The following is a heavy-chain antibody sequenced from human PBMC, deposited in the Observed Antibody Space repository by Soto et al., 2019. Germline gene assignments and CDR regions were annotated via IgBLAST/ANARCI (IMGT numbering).Heavy chain of an antibody. CDR3: ARDKKPDPPDFCDD. Sequence: QVQLVESGGGVVQPGRSLRLSCAASGFSLSSYPMHWVRQAPGKGPEWVAVISFDGTIQLYADSVKGRFTISRDTPTNTLFLQMNSLTTEDTAMYYCARDKKPDPPDFCDDWGQGTVVTVSS. J-gene: IGHJ4*02. V-gene: IGHV3-30*04. CDR1: GFSLSSYP. CDR2: ISFDGTIQ. D-gene: IGHD2-2*01.